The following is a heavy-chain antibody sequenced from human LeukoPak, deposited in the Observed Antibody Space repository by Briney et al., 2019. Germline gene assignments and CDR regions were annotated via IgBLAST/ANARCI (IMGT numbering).Heavy chain of an antibody. CDR2: IYYTGST. V-gene: IGHV4-59*12. Sequence: SETLSLTCTVSGGSISNYYWSWIRQSPEKGLEWIGYIYYTGSTNYNPSLKSRVTISLDTSRNQFSLKLNSVTAADTAVYYCAKSNGYGLVDIWGQGTMVTVSS. CDR1: GGSISNYY. CDR3: AKSNGYGLVDI. D-gene: IGHD3-10*01. J-gene: IGHJ3*02.